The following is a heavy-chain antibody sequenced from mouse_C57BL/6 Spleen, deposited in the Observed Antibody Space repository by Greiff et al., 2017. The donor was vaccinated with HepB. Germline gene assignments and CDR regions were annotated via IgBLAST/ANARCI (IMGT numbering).Heavy chain of an antibody. V-gene: IGHV10-1*01. J-gene: IGHJ3*01. CDR3: VIPDAGFAY. CDR2: IRSKSNNYAT. Sequence: DVMLVESGGGLVQPKGSLKLSCAASGFSFNTYAMNWVRQAPGKGLEWVARIRSKSNNYATYYADSVKDRFTISRDDSESMLYLQMNNLKTEDTAMYYCVIPDAGFAYWGQGTLVTVSA. CDR1: GFSFNTYA.